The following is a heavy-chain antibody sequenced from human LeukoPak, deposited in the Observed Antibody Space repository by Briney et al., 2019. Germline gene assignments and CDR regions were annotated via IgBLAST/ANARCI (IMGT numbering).Heavy chain of an antibody. CDR2: ISYDGSKK. CDR1: RFTFSNYG. V-gene: IGHV3-30*03. J-gene: IGHJ5*02. D-gene: IGHD2-2*01. Sequence: GGSLRLSCAASRFTFSNYGMHWVRQAPGKGLEWVAVISYDGSKKYYADSVKGRFTISRDNSKNTLYLQMNSLRAEDTAVYYCARGDIVVGLQLLPGCFDPWGQGTLVTVSS. CDR3: ARGDIVVGLQLLPGCFDP.